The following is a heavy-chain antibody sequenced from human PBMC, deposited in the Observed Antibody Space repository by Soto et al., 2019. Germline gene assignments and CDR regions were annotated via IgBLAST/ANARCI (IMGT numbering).Heavy chain of an antibody. Sequence: QVQLQESGPGLVKPSQTLSLTCTVSGGSISSGGYYWSWIRQHPGKGLEWIEYIYYSGSTYYNPSLTSRVTISVDTSKNQFSLKLSSVTAADPAVYYGARDRGGGVAVVASDAFDIWGQGTMVTVSS. V-gene: IGHV4-31*03. CDR1: GGSISSGGYY. CDR2: IYYSGST. D-gene: IGHD2-21*01. CDR3: ARDRGGGVAVVASDAFDI. J-gene: IGHJ3*02.